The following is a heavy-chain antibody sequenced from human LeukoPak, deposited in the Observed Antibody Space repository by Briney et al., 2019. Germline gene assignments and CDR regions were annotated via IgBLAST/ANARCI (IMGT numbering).Heavy chain of an antibody. J-gene: IGHJ5*02. CDR1: GGSISSYY. CDR2: IYYSGST. D-gene: IGHD2-15*01. CDR3: ARVGCSGGSCRGYWSDP. V-gene: IGHV4-59*01. Sequence: PSETLSLTCTVSGGSISSYYWSWIRQPPGKGLEWIGYIYYSGSTNYNPSLKSRVTISVDTSKNQFSLKLSSVTAADTAVYYCARVGCSGGSCRGYWSDPWGQGTLVTVSS.